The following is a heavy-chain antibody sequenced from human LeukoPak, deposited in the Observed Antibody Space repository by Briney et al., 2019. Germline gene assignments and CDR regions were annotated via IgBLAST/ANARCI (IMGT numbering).Heavy chain of an antibody. D-gene: IGHD2-2*01. J-gene: IGHJ5*02. V-gene: IGHV4-30-2*01. Sequence: PSQTLSLTCAVSGGSISSGGYSWSWIRQPPGKGLEWIGYIYHSGSTYYNPSLKSRVTISVDRSKNQFSLKLSSVTAADTAVYYCARVRYCSSTSCYGAWFDPWGQGTLVTVSS. CDR2: IYHSGST. CDR1: GGSISSGGYS. CDR3: ARVRYCSSTSCYGAWFDP.